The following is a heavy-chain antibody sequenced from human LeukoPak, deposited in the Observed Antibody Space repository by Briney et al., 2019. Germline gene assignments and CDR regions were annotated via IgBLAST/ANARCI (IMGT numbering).Heavy chain of an antibody. J-gene: IGHJ3*02. CDR1: GFTFSGSA. D-gene: IGHD1-26*01. CDR3: TSRPVGYGGESAFDI. Sequence: GGSLRLSCAASGFTFSGSAKHWVRRASGKGLEWVGRIRSKANSYATAYAASVKGRFTISRDDSKNTAYLQMNSLKTEDTAVYYCTSRPVGYGGESAFDIWGQGTMVTVSS. CDR2: IRSKANSYAT. V-gene: IGHV3-73*01.